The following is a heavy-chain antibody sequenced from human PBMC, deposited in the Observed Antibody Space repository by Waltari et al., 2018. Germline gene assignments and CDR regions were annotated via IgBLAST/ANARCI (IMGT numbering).Heavy chain of an antibody. CDR1: GGSISSTTYY. J-gene: IGHJ4*02. V-gene: IGHV4-39*07. CDR2: THYSGNT. CDR3: ARRVVTTGGVDY. Sequence: QLQLQESGPRLVRPSETLSLTCTVSGGSISSTTYYWAWTRPTPGKGLEWIGYTHYSGNTYYNPSLRSRVTISVDTSKNQFSLNLRSVTAADTAVYYCARRVVTTGGVDYWGQGTLVTVSS. D-gene: IGHD2-21*02.